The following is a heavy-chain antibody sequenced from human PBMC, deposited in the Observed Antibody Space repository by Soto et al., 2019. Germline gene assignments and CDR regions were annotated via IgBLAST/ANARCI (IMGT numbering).Heavy chain of an antibody. V-gene: IGHV5-51*01. CDR2: IYPDDSDT. CDR1: GYIFTTYW. J-gene: IGHJ4*02. CDR3: ARQGIPLPRLYCGGDCPHFDY. D-gene: IGHD2-21*02. Sequence: GESLKISCKASGYIFTTYWIGWVRQMPGKGLEWMGIIYPDDSDTRYSPSFKGQVTMSADKSSTTAYLQWSSLEASDTAMYYCARQGIPLPRLYCGGDCPHFDYWGQGTLVTVSS.